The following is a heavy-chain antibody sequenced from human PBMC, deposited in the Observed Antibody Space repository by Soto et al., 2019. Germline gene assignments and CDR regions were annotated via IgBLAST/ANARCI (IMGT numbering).Heavy chain of an antibody. V-gene: IGHV2-5*02. CDR2: IYWDDDK. D-gene: IGHD3-10*01. CDR3: SQMRNYFGSRRHAFDI. Sequence: QITLKESGPTLVKSTQTLTLTCTFSGFSLSTSGVAVGWIRPPPGKALEWLALIYWDDDKRYRPSLKSRLTITKDTSKNQVALTMTNMDPVDTGTYYCSQMRNYFGSRRHAFDIWGQGTMVTVSS. J-gene: IGHJ3*02. CDR1: GFSLSTSGVA.